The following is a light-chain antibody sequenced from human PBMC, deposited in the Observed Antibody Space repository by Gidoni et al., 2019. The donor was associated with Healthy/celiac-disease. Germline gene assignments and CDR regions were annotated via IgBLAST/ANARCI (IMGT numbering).Light chain of an antibody. J-gene: IGKJ3*01. CDR3: QQYGSSPFT. CDR1: QSVSSIF. V-gene: IGKV3-20*01. CDR2: GSS. Sequence: IVLSQSPGTLSLSPGERATLSGRASQSVSSIFLAWYQKKPGQAPRLIIYGSSSRATGIPDRLRGSGSGTDFTLTISRLEPEDVAVYYCQQYGSSPFTFXPXTKVDIK.